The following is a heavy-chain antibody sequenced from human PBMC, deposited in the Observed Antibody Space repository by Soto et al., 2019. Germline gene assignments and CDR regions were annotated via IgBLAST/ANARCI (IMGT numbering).Heavy chain of an antibody. CDR3: ASDYDFWSGYWEDYYYYYGMDV. J-gene: IGHJ6*02. V-gene: IGHV1-46*01. CDR2: INPSGGST. CDR1: GYTFTSYY. D-gene: IGHD3-3*01. Sequence: GASVKVSCKASGYTFTSYYMHWVRQAPGQGLEWMGIINPSGGSTSYAQKFQGRVTMTRDTSTSTVYMELNSLRSEDTAVYYCASDYDFWSGYWEDYYYYYGMDVWGQGTTVTSP.